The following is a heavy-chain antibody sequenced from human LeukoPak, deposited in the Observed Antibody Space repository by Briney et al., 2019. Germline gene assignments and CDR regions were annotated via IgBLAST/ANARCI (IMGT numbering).Heavy chain of an antibody. Sequence: GASVKVSCKASGGTFSIYAISWVRQAPGQGLEWMGGIIPIFGTANYAQKFQGRVTITADESTSTAYMELSSLRSEDTAVYYCARVGVYGDYSIDYWGQGTLVTVSS. CDR2: IIPIFGTA. CDR3: ARVGVYGDYSIDY. D-gene: IGHD4-17*01. CDR1: GGTFSIYA. V-gene: IGHV1-69*13. J-gene: IGHJ4*02.